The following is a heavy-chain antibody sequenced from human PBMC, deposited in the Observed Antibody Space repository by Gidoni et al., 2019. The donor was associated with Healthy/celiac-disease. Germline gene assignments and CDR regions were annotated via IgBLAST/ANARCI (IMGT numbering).Heavy chain of an antibody. CDR3: ARVMSGSELADAFDI. CDR1: GFTLSSYW. V-gene: IGHV3-7*01. CDR2: IKQDGSEK. J-gene: IGHJ3*02. D-gene: IGHD1-26*01. Sequence: EVQLVESGGGLVQPGGSLRLSCAASGFTLSSYWMSWVRQAPGEGLGWVANIKQDGSEKYYVDSVKGRFTISRDNAKNSLYLQMNSLRAEDTAVYYCARVMSGSELADAFDIWGQGTMVTVSS.